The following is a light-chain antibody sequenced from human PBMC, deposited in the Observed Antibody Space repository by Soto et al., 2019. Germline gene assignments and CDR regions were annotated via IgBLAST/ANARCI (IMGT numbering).Light chain of an antibody. CDR3: SSYTTSSAVV. CDR2: EVS. V-gene: IGLV2-14*01. Sequence: QSALTQPASVSGCPGQSITISCTGTSSDVGVYNYVSWYQQHPGKAPKLMIYEVSNRPSGISNRFSGSKSGNTASLTISGLQAEDEADYYCSSYTTSSAVVFGGGTQLTVL. J-gene: IGLJ2*01. CDR1: SSDVGVYNY.